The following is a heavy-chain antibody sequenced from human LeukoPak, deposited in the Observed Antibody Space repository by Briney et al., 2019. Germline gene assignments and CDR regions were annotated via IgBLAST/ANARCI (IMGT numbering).Heavy chain of an antibody. CDR2: IYHSGST. Sequence: GSLRLSCVASGFTFSTFAMIWVRQPPGKGLEWVGEIYHSGSTNYNPSLKSRVTISVDKSKNQFSLKLSSVTAADTAVYYCARVEPATVVTPPSDYYYYMDVWGKGTTVTVSS. J-gene: IGHJ6*03. D-gene: IGHD4-23*01. CDR3: ARVEPATVVTPPSDYYYYMDV. V-gene: IGHV4-4*02. CDR1: GFTFSTFAM.